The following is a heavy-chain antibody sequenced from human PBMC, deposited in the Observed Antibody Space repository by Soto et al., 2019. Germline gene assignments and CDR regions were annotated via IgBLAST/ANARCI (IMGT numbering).Heavy chain of an antibody. V-gene: IGHV4-39*07. CDR2: IYYSGST. CDR3: ARGKAAGWYYYYGMDV. CDR1: GGSISSSSYY. Sequence: PSETLSLTCTVSGGSISSSSYYWGWIRQPPGKGLEWIGSIYYSGSTYYNPSLKSRVTISVDTSKNQFSLKLSSVTAADTAVYYCARGKAAGWYYYYGMDVWGQGTTVTVSS. D-gene: IGHD6-13*01. J-gene: IGHJ6*02.